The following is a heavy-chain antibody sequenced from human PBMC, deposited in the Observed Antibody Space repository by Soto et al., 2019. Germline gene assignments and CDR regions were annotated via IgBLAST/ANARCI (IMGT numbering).Heavy chain of an antibody. Sequence: QVQLVQSGAEVKKPGSSVKVSCKASGGTFSSYTISWVRQAPGQGLEWMGRIIPILGIANYAQKFQGRVTXXADKSTSTAYMELSSLRSEDTAVYYCAQAWVGPDYWGQGTLVTVSS. CDR3: AQAWVGPDY. CDR2: IIPILGIA. J-gene: IGHJ4*02. V-gene: IGHV1-69*02. D-gene: IGHD1-26*01. CDR1: GGTFSSYT.